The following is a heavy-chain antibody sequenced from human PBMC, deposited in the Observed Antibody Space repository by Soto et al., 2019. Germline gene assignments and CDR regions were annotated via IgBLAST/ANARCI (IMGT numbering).Heavy chain of an antibody. Sequence: GASVKVSCKTSGFSFSNSAVQWVRQARGQHLEWIGWIIVGSGATKYLQSLQGRITITRDLSTGTAYMELSSLTSDDTAVYYCTKDAKFDDIYTGYFVNDLWGQGTPVTVSS. CDR3: TKDAKFDDIYTGYFVNDL. J-gene: IGHJ5*02. D-gene: IGHD3-9*01. CDR1: GFSFSNSA. V-gene: IGHV1-58*01. CDR2: IIVGSGAT.